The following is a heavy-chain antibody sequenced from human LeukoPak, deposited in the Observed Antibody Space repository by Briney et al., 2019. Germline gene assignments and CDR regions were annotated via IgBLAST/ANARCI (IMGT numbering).Heavy chain of an antibody. CDR2: ISDRGGNK. CDR1: GFTFSSYA. D-gene: IGHD3-10*01. V-gene: IGHV3-23*01. J-gene: IGHJ4*02. CDR3: AKDSSMVRGDYDYFDY. Sequence: GGSLRLSCAASGFTFSSYAMSWVRQAPGKGLEWVSGISDRGGNKKYADSVKGRFTISRDNSKSTLYLQMNSLRAEDTAVYYCAKDSSMVRGDYDYFDYWGQGTLVTVSS.